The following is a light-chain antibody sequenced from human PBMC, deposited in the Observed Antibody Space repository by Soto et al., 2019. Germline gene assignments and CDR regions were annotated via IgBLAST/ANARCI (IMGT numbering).Light chain of an antibody. Sequence: DIQMTQSPSSLSASVGDRVTITCRASQSISNYLNWYQQKPGKAPKLLIYAASSLHSGVPSRFNGSGSGTDFTLTISSLQPEDFAPYSCQQSYTTLFTFGPGTNVDIK. V-gene: IGKV1-39*01. CDR1: QSISNY. CDR3: QQSYTTLFT. CDR2: AAS. J-gene: IGKJ3*01.